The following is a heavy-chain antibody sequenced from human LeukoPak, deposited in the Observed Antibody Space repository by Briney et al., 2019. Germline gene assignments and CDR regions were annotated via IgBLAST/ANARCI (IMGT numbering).Heavy chain of an antibody. D-gene: IGHD3-10*01. Sequence: GGSLRLSCVASGFTFSWYWMSWVRQAPGKGLEWVANIKKDGSEKYYVDSVKGRFTISRDNAKNSLYLQMNSLRAEDAAVYYCARDLPSYSDSGVSDYWGQGTLVTVSS. V-gene: IGHV3-7*01. J-gene: IGHJ4*02. CDR3: ARDLPSYSDSGVSDY. CDR2: IKKDGSEK. CDR1: GFTFSWYW.